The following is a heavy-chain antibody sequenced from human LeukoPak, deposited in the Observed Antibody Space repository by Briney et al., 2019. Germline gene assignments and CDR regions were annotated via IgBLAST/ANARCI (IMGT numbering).Heavy chain of an antibody. J-gene: IGHJ4*02. V-gene: IGHV5-51*01. D-gene: IGHD6-19*01. CDR2: IYPGDSDT. CDR3: ARHPSEAVAADY. CDR1: GYIFTSYW. Sequence: GESLQISCEGSGYIFTSYWIGWVRQLPGKGLEWMGIIYPGDSDTRYSPSFQGQVTISADKSISTAYLQWSSLKASDTAMYYCARHPSEAVAADYWGQGTLVTVSS.